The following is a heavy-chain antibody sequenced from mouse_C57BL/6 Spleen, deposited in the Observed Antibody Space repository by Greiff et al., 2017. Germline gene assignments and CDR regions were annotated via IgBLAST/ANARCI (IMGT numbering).Heavy chain of an antibody. D-gene: IGHD2-5*01. Sequence: EVQLQQSGPELVKPGASVKIPCKASGYTFTDYNMDWVKQSHGKSLEWIGDINPNNGGTIYNQKFKGKATLTVDKSSSTAYMELRSLTSEDTAVYYCARLCYSNNAMDYWGQGTSVTVSS. CDR3: ARLCYSNNAMDY. CDR2: INPNNGGT. CDR1: GYTFTDYN. V-gene: IGHV1-18*01. J-gene: IGHJ4*01.